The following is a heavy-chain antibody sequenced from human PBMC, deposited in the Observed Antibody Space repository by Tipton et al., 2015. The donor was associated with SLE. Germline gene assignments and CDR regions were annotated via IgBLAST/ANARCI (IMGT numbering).Heavy chain of an antibody. V-gene: IGHV3-33*01. Sequence: SLRLSCAASGFTFSSYGMHWVRQAPGKGLEWVAIIWFDGSKEIYADSVKGRFTVSRDNSKNTLYLQMNSLRAEDTAVYYCARQMEDGYGVIDYWGQGTLATVSS. CDR2: IWFDGSKE. CDR3: ARQMEDGYGVIDY. J-gene: IGHJ4*02. D-gene: IGHD5-24*01. CDR1: GFTFSSYG.